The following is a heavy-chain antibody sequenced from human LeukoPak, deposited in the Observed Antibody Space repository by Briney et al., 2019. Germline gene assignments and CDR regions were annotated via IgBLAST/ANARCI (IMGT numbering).Heavy chain of an antibody. CDR3: ARLVGASWFDS. V-gene: IGHV6-1*01. Sequence: SQTLSLTCAISGDSVSTNSATWTWLRQSPSRGLEWLGRTYYRSKWSNDYAVSMKSRITINPDTSKNQFSLQLNSVTPEDTAVYYCARLVGASWFDSWGQGTLVTVSS. CDR1: GDSVSTNSAT. CDR2: TYYRSKWSN. D-gene: IGHD1-26*01. J-gene: IGHJ5*01.